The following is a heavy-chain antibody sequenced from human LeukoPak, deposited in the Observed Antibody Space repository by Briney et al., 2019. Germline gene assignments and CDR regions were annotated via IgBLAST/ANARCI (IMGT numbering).Heavy chain of an antibody. V-gene: IGHV3-30*02. CDR3: AKDSSSWYTGKLNYFDY. CDR1: GFPYSRYG. J-gene: IGHJ4*02. D-gene: IGHD6-13*01. Sequence: RGGSQSLPCAASGFPYSRYGMHWVRGARGKGLEGVAFIRYDGSNKYYADSVKSRFTISRDNSKNTLYMQMNSLRAEDTAVYYCAKDSSSWYTGKLNYFDYWGQGTLVTVSS. CDR2: IRYDGSNK.